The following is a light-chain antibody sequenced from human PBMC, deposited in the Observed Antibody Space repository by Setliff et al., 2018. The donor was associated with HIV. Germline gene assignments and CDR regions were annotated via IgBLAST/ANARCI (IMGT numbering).Light chain of an antibody. V-gene: IGLV2-11*01. CDR1: SSDVGRYNY. CDR2: DVT. Sequence: QSALAQPRSVSGSPGQSVTISCTGTSSDVGRYNYVSWYQHHPGKAPKLIIYDVTKRPSGVPDRFSGSKFGNTASLTISGLQAEDEADYYCCSYAYHSYVFGTGTKV. J-gene: IGLJ1*01. CDR3: CSYAYHSYV.